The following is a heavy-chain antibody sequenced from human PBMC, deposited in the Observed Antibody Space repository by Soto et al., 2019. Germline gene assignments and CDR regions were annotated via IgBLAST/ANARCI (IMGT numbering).Heavy chain of an antibody. CDR3: ARTVAVPADFDY. CDR2: IIPRSATS. J-gene: IGHJ4*02. Sequence: APVKVSCKAPGYSFTGSGISWVGHAPGQGLEWMGGIIPRSATSKYAQKFQGRVTITADETTSTVYMELSTLRPEVTAVYSCARTVAVPADFDYWGQGALVTVSS. V-gene: IGHV1-69*13. CDR1: GYSFTGSG. D-gene: IGHD6-19*01.